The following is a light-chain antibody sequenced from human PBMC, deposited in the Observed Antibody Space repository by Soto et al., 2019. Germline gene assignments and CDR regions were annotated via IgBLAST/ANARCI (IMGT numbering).Light chain of an antibody. CDR2: KAS. CDR3: QQYSNYYT. J-gene: IGKJ5*01. V-gene: IGKV1-5*03. Sequence: DIQKSQSPSTLSASVGDRVTITCRASQSISNWLAWYQQKPGKAPKLLIYKASTLQRGVPSRFSGSGSGTEFTLTFSSLQSDEFATYYCQQYSNYYTFGQGTRLAIK. CDR1: QSISNW.